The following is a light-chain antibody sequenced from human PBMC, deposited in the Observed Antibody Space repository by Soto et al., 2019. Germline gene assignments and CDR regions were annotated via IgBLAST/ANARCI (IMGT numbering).Light chain of an antibody. V-gene: IGKV3-11*01. J-gene: IGKJ4*01. Sequence: EIVMTQSPASLSVSPGDGATLSCRASQNVGSYLAWYQQKPGQAPRLLIYDASNRATGIPARFSGSGSGTDFTLTITSLEPEDFAVYYCQQRGNWPLTFGGGTKLEIK. CDR1: QNVGSY. CDR2: DAS. CDR3: QQRGNWPLT.